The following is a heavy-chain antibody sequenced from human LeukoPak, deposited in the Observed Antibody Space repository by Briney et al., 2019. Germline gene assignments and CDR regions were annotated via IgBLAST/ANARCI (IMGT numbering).Heavy chain of an antibody. CDR3: ARDHRYCSSTRCYDRYFDY. CDR1: GYTFSSYG. D-gene: IGHD2-2*01. V-gene: IGHV1-18*01. CDR2: ISAYNGNT. Sequence: GASVKVSCKASGYTFSSYGFSWVRQAPGQGLEWMGWISAYNGNTNYAQKLQGRVTMTTDTSTNTAYMELRSLRSDDTAVYYCARDHRYCSSTRCYDRYFDYWGQGTLVTVSS. J-gene: IGHJ4*02.